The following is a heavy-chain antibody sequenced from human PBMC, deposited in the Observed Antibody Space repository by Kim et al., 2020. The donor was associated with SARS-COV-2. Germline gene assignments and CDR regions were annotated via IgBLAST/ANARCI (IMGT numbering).Heavy chain of an antibody. CDR1: GGSFSGYY. Sequence: SETLSLTCAVYGGSFSGYYWSWIRQPPGKGLEWIGEINHSGSTNYNPSLKSRVTISVDTSKNQFSLKLSSVTAADTAVYYCARGPETFGELLFLPGDQGTMVTVSS. J-gene: IGHJ3*01. V-gene: IGHV4-34*01. D-gene: IGHD3-10*01. CDR3: ARGPETFGELLFLP. CDR2: INHSGST.